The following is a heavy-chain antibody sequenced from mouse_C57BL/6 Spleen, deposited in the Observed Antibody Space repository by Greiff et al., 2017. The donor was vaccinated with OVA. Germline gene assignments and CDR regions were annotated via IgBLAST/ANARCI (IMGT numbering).Heavy chain of an antibody. J-gene: IGHJ4*01. CDR1: GYTFTSYW. Sequence: VQLQQPGAELVKPGASVKLSCKASGYTFTSYWMHWVKQRPGQGLEWIGMIHPNSGSTNYNEKFKSKATLTVDKSSSTAYMQLSSLTSEDSAVYYCARKRYDYAMDYWGQGTSVTVSS. CDR3: ARKRYDYAMDY. CDR2: IHPNSGST. V-gene: IGHV1-64*01.